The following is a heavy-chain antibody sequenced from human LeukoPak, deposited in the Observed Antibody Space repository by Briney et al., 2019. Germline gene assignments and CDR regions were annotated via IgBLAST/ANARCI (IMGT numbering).Heavy chain of an antibody. D-gene: IGHD6-13*01. CDR3: ARDLVEQQLVEDAFDI. J-gene: IGHJ3*02. V-gene: IGHV3-48*01. CDR1: GFTFSSYS. CDR2: ISSSGSTI. Sequence: PGGSLRLSCTASGFTFSSYSMNWVRQAPGKGLEWVSYISSSGSTIYYADSVKGRFTISRDNSKNTLYLQMNSLRAEDTAVYYCARDLVEQQLVEDAFDIWGQGTMVTVSS.